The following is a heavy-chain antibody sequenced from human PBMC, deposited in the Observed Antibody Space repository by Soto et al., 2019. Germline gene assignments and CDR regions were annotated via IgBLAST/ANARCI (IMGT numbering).Heavy chain of an antibody. V-gene: IGHV3-23*01. CDR1: GFTFNNYA. J-gene: IGHJ3*01. D-gene: IGHD2-8*01. CDR2: ISPNGDST. Sequence: EVQLLESGGGLVQPGVSLRLACADSGFTFNNYAMNWVRQAPGRGLEWVSIISPNGDSTYYADSVKGRFTISRDNSKHTVFLQMNSLRAEDTAIYFCAKVRLTDYLRYAPHLGGQGTLVTVSS. CDR3: AKVRLTDYLRYAPHL.